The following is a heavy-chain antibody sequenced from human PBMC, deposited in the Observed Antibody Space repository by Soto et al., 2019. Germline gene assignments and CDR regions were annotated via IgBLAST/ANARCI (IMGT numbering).Heavy chain of an antibody. J-gene: IGHJ3*02. CDR2: IYWDDDK. Sequence: QITLKESGPPLVKPTQTLTLTCTFSGFSLSTSGVGVGWIRQPPGKALEWLALIYWDDDKRYSPPLKSRLTITKDTSKNQVVLTMTNMDPVDTATYCCAHTSVQDAFDIWGQGTMVTVSS. V-gene: IGHV2-5*02. CDR1: GFSLSTSGVG. CDR3: AHTSVQDAFDI.